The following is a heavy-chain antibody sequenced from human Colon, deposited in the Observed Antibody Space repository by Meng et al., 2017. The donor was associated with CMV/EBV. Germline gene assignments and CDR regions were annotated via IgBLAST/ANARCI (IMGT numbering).Heavy chain of an antibody. CDR1: GFTFGDHS. Sequence: GESLKISCAASGFTFGDHSMHWVRQAPGKGLEWLGLISLDSASTFYADSVKGRFTISRDNSKNTLYLQMNSLRAEDTAVYYCAREFWAVAGAWGQGTLVTVSS. D-gene: IGHD6-19*01. V-gene: IGHV3-43*01. CDR3: AREFWAVAGA. CDR2: ISLDSAST. J-gene: IGHJ5*02.